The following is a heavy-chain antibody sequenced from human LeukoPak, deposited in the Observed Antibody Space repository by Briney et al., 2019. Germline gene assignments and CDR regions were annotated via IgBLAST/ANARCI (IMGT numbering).Heavy chain of an antibody. CDR2: ISYHAPNK. Sequence: GGSLRLSCAVSGFTFSSYGMHGVREAPGRGLEWVAVISYHAPNKYYAASVKARFTISRNNSKNTLYLQMNSLRAEDTAVYYCANVRGDGNYSGQGTLVTVSS. D-gene: IGHD3-16*01. V-gene: IGHV3-30*18. CDR1: GFTFSSYG. J-gene: IGHJ4*02. CDR3: ANVRGDGNY.